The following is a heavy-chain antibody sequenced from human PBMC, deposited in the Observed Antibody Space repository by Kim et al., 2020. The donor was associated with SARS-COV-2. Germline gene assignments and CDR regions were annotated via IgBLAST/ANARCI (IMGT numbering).Heavy chain of an antibody. CDR1: GGSVSSSSYY. V-gene: IGHV4-39*07. Sequence: SETLSLTCTVSGGSVSSSSYYWGWIRQPPGKGLEWIGSIYYSGSTYYNPSLKSRVTISVDTSKHQFSLKLTSVTAADTAVYYCARVTAMVRGVIINPGAFDIWGQGTMVTVSS. CDR3: ARVTAMVRGVIINPGAFDI. CDR2: IYYSGST. J-gene: IGHJ3*02. D-gene: IGHD3-10*01.